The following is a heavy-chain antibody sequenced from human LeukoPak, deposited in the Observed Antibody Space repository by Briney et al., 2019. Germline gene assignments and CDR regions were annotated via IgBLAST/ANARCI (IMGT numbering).Heavy chain of an antibody. V-gene: IGHV4-30-4*01. Sequence: SQTLSLTCTVSGGSISSGDYYWSWIRQPPGKGLKWIGYIYYSGSTYYNPSLKGRVTISVDTSKNQFSLKLSSVTAADTAVYYCARARLFDWLLPFDYWGQGTLVTVSS. CDR1: GGSISSGDYY. CDR3: ARARLFDWLLPFDY. J-gene: IGHJ4*02. D-gene: IGHD3-9*01. CDR2: IYYSGST.